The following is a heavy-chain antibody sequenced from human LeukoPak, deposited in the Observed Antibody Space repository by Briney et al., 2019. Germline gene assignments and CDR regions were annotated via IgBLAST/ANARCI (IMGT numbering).Heavy chain of an antibody. J-gene: IGHJ4*02. V-gene: IGHV3-21*01. Sequence: GGSLRLSCAASGFTFSTYSMNWVRQAPGKGLEWVSSISRSTSYIYYADSVRGRFTISRDNAKNSLYLQMNSLRAEDTAVYYCAKDSFGYGDLYGYFDYWGQGTLVTVSS. CDR3: AKDSFGYGDLYGYFDY. D-gene: IGHD4-17*01. CDR2: ISRSTSYI. CDR1: GFTFSTYS.